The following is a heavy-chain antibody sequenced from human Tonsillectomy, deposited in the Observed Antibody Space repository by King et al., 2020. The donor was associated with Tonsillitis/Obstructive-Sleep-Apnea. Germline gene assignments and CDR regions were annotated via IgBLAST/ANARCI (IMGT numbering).Heavy chain of an antibody. CDR2: IGGSGGST. J-gene: IGHJ4*02. D-gene: IGHD3-10*01. V-gene: IGHV3-23*04. Sequence: VQLVESGGGLVQPGGSLRLSCAASGFTFSSYAMSWVRQAPGKGLEWVSAIGGSGGSTYYADSVKGRFTISRDNSKNTLYLQMNSLRAEDTAVYYCAKDPGDYYGSGSYYTPRWGQGTLVTVSS. CDR1: GFTFSSYA. CDR3: AKDPGDYYGSGSYYTPR.